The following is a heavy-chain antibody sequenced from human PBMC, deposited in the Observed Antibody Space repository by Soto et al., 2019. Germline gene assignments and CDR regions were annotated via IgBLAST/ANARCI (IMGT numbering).Heavy chain of an antibody. CDR2: INPATGAA. V-gene: IGHV1-2*02. Sequence: QLHLVQSGAVVKKPGASVTVSCSASGYPVTAYYMHWVRQAPGRGLEWMGGINPATGAAKYTQTVEGRVTMTIDTSTSTVFMELRGLTSGDTAVFYCVRGGGVGVAGSAAFDMWGQGTLVTVSS. D-gene: IGHD3-3*01. J-gene: IGHJ3*02. CDR1: GYPVTAYY. CDR3: VRGGGVGVAGSAAFDM.